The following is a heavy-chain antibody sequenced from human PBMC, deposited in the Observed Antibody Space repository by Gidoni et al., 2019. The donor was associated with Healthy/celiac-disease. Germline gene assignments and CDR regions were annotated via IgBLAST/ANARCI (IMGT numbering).Heavy chain of an antibody. CDR3: ASGDYVWENYRRSYFDY. J-gene: IGHJ4*02. Sequence: VLLQQWGAGLLKPPVTLSLTCVVYGGSSSGYCWGWIRQPLGKGLVWCGDINHSGSTNCNPSLKSRDTISVDTSENQFSLMLSSVTAADTAVYYCASGDYVWENYRRSYFDYWGQGTLVTVSS. CDR2: INHSGST. CDR1: GGSSSGYC. D-gene: IGHD3-16*02. V-gene: IGHV4-34*01.